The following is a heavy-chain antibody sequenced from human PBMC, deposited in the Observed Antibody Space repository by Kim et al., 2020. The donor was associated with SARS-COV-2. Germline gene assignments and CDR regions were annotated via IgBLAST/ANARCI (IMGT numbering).Heavy chain of an antibody. CDR1: GFTFSNVW. V-gene: IGHV3-15*05. J-gene: IGHJ6*01. D-gene: IGHD2-21*02. CDR3: TNFRSETADYYDGKDV. Sequence: GGSLRLSCEGSGFTFSNVWLSWVRQAPGQGLEWVAHIYGGGEGGISDDSAAVKGRISSSSYDSEKMVYLQMNNLEVEDTGVYYCTNFRSETADYYDGKDVWGRGTTVTV. CDR2: IYGGGEGGIS.